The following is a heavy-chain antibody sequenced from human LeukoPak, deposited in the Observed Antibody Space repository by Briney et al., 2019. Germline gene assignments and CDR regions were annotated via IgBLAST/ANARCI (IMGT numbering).Heavy chain of an antibody. D-gene: IGHD4-23*01. CDR3: ASLIYGGNSALN. CDR2: IIPIFGTA. Sequence: SVKVSCKASGGTFSSYAISWVRQAPGQGLEWMGGIIPIFGTANYAQKFQGRVTITADKSTSTAYMELSSLRSEDTAVYYCASLIYGGNSALNWGQGTLVTVSS. J-gene: IGHJ4*02. V-gene: IGHV1-69*06. CDR1: GGTFSSYA.